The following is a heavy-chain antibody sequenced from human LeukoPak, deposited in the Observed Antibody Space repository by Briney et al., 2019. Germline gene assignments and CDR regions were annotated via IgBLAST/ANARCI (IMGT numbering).Heavy chain of an antibody. J-gene: IGHJ4*02. Sequence: GGSLRLSCAASGFTFSSYLMSWVRQAPGEGLEWVAIIKEDGSEKYCVDSVKGRFTISRDNAKNSLYLQMNSLRAEDTDVYYCVRAGSNYRVDFLGVYWGQGTLVTVSS. CDR3: VRAGSNYRVDFLGVY. D-gene: IGHD1-26*01. CDR2: IKEDGSEK. V-gene: IGHV3-7*01. CDR1: GFTFSSYL.